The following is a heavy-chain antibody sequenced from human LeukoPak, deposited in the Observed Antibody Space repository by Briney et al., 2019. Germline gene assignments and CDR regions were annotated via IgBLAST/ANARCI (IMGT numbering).Heavy chain of an antibody. CDR1: GFTFSSYS. CDR2: ISSSSSYI. J-gene: IGHJ3*02. Sequence: GGSLRLSCAASGFTFSSYSMNWVRQAPGKGLEWVSSISSSSSYIYYADSVKGRFTISRDNSKNTLYLQMNSLRAEDTAVYYCARDRSVYDILTGYDAFDIWGQGTMVTVSS. V-gene: IGHV3-21*01. CDR3: ARDRSVYDILTGYDAFDI. D-gene: IGHD3-9*01.